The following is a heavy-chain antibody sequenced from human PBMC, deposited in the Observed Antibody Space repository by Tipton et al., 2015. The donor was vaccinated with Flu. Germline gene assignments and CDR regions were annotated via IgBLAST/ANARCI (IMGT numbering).Heavy chain of an antibody. CDR1: GGSISSSSYY. CDR3: AIGDFGSSWYGY. J-gene: IGHJ4*02. V-gene: IGHV4-39*07. CDR2: IYYSGST. Sequence: TLSLTCTVSGGSISSSSYYWGWIRQPPGKGLEWIGNIYYSGSTFYNPSLKSRVTISLDKSTNQFSLRLSSVTAADTAIYYCAIGDFGSSWYGYWGQGSLVTVSS. D-gene: IGHD6-13*01.